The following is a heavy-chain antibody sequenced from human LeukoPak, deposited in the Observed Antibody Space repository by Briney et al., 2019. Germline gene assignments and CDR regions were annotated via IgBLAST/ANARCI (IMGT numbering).Heavy chain of an antibody. D-gene: IGHD5-18*01. CDR3: ATSRDAPMET. CDR2: IKEDGSAE. J-gene: IGHJ4*02. CDR1: GFTFSNYW. Sequence: GGSLRLSCAASGFTSGFTFSNYWMSWVRQAPGKGLEWVANIKEDGSAEFYVDSVKGRFTISRDNAKNSLYLQMNSLRAEDTAVYSCATSRDAPMETGGQGTLVTVSS. V-gene: IGHV3-7*01.